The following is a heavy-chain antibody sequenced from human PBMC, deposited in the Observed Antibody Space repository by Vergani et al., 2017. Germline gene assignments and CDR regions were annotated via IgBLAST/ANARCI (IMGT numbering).Heavy chain of an antibody. CDR3: AKXLGTSSGGGWFDP. Sequence: EVQLEESGGGLVLPGRSLRLSCVASGFTSAGYAMHWVRQAPGKGLEWVSGISWNSNSIGYADSVKGRFTFSRYNAKNSLYLQMNSLRAEDTALYYCAKXLGTSSGGGWFDPWGQGTLVTVSS. D-gene: IGHD6-6*01. J-gene: IGHJ5*02. CDR2: ISWNSNSI. CDR1: GFTSAGYA. V-gene: IGHV3-9*02.